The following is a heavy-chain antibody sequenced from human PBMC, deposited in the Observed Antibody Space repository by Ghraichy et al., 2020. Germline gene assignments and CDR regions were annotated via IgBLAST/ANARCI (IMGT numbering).Heavy chain of an antibody. CDR2: ISSSSTYI. V-gene: IGHV3-21*01. CDR3: AGDFLGLGY. CDR1: GFTFNTYS. Sequence: GGSLRLSCAASGFTFNTYSMNWVRQAPGKGLEWVSSISSSSTYIYYADSVKGRFTISRDNARNSLYLQMNSLRAEDTAVYYCAGDFLGLGYWGQGTLVTVSS. D-gene: IGHD2/OR15-2a*01. J-gene: IGHJ4*02.